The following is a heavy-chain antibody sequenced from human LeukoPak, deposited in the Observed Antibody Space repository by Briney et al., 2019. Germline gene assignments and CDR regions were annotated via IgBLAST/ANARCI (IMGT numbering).Heavy chain of an antibody. CDR3: ARGPIFRAAVGYYFDY. CDR1: GGSFSGYY. V-gene: IGHV4-34*01. CDR2: INHSGST. D-gene: IGHD6-13*01. J-gene: IGHJ4*02. Sequence: SETLSLICAVYGGSFSGYYWSWIRQPPGKGLEWIGEINHSGSTNYNPSLKSRVTISVDTSKNQFSPKLSSVTAADTAVYYCARGPIFRAAVGYYFDYWGQGTLVTVSS.